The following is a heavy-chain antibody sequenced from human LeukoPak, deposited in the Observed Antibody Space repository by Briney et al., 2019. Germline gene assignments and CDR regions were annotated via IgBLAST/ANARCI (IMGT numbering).Heavy chain of an antibody. Sequence: AASVKVSCKASGYTFTGYYMHWVRQAPGQGLEWMGWINPNSGGTNYAQKFQGRVTMTRDTSISTAYMELSRLRSDDTAAYYCARGSDDFWSGYSPSYWGQGTLVTVSS. CDR1: GYTFTGYY. J-gene: IGHJ4*02. V-gene: IGHV1-2*02. CDR3: ARGSDDFWSGYSPSY. CDR2: INPNSGGT. D-gene: IGHD3-3*01.